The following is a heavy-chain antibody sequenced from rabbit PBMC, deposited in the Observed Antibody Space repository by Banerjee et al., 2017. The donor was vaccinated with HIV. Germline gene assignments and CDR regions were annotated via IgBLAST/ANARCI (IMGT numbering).Heavy chain of an antibody. D-gene: IGHD1-1*01. CDR2: IFISSGNT. CDR3: ARETASSSGAWGL. CDR1: GFDLSSSYV. V-gene: IGHV1S40*01. Sequence: QSLEESGGDLVKPEGSLTLTCKASGFDLSSSYVMCWVRQAPGKGLELIACIFISSGNTYYASWAKGRFTISKTSSTTVTLQMTSLTAADTATYFCARETASSSGAWGLWGPGTLVTVS. J-gene: IGHJ4*01.